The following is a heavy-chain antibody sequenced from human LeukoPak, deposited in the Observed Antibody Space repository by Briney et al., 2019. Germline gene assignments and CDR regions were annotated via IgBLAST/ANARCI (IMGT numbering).Heavy chain of an antibody. Sequence: SETLSLTCTVPGGSISTYSWSWIRQPPGKGLEWIGYIYYSGSTNYNPSLKSRVTISVHTSNNQFSLNLLSVPAAATADYFRARVYCSGGNCYHFDYWGQGTLVTVSS. CDR3: ARVYCSGGNCYHFDY. V-gene: IGHV4-59*12. J-gene: IGHJ4*02. D-gene: IGHD2-15*01. CDR2: IYYSGST. CDR1: GGSISTYS.